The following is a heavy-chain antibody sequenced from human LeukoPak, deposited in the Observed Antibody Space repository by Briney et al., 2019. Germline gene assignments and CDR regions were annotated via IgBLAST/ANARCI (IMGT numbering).Heavy chain of an antibody. CDR3: ARATGSGSYYNPLVDY. CDR2: ISAYNGNT. Sequence: GASVKVSCKASGYTFTTYAITWVRQAPGQGLEWMGWISAYNGNTNNAQKLQGRVTMTTDTSTSTAYMELRSLRSDDTAVYYCARATGSGSYYNPLVDYWGQGTLVTVSS. V-gene: IGHV1-18*01. D-gene: IGHD3-10*01. J-gene: IGHJ4*02. CDR1: GYTFTTYA.